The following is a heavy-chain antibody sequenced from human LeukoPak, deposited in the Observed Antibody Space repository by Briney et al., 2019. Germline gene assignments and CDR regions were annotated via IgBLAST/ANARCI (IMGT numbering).Heavy chain of an antibody. CDR1: GGSISSGGYS. CDR2: IYYSGST. Sequence: SQTLSLTCAVSGGSISSGGYSWSWIRQPPGKGLEWIGYIYYSGSTNYNPSLKSRVTISVDTSKNQFSLKLSSVTAADTAVYYCARSFSDGDPNYAFDIWGQGTMVTVSS. V-gene: IGHV4-30-4*07. J-gene: IGHJ3*02. CDR3: ARSFSDGDPNYAFDI. D-gene: IGHD4-17*01.